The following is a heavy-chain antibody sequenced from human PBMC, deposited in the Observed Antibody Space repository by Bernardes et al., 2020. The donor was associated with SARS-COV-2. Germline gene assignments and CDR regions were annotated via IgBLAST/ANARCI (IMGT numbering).Heavy chain of an antibody. V-gene: IGHV1-2*02. CDR2: INPNSGGT. J-gene: IGHJ5*02. CDR1: GYTFTGYY. D-gene: IGHD5-12*01. CDR3: ARDYSRGYSGYEPSFGGWFDP. Sequence: ASVKVSCKASGYTFTGYYMHWVRQAPGQGLEWMGWINPNSGGTNYAQKFQGRVTMTRDTSISTAYMELSRLRSDDTAVYYCARDYSRGYSGYEPSFGGWFDPWGQGTLVTVSS.